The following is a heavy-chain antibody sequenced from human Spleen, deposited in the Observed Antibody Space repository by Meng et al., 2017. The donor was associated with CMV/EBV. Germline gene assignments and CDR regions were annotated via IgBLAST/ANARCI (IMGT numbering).Heavy chain of an antibody. J-gene: IGHJ4*02. CDR1: GFTVSSFY. CDR2: ISGSADST. D-gene: IGHD3-3*01. Sequence: GESLKISCAASGFTVSSFYMNWVRQAPGKGLEWVSVISGSADSTYYAGSVKGRFTISRDNFKNTLYLQMNSLRAEDTAVYYCAREYYDFSLVDFWGQGTLVTVSS. CDR3: AREYYDFSLVDF. V-gene: IGHV3-66*02.